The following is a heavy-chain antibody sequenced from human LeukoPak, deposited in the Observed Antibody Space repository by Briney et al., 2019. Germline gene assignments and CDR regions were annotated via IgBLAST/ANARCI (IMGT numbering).Heavy chain of an antibody. CDR3: ARSYSSVTPDGFDY. J-gene: IGHJ4*02. Sequence: SETLSLTCAVYGGSFSGYYWSWIRQPPGKGLEWIGYIYYSGSTNYNPSLKSRVTISVDTSKNQFSLKLSSVAAADTAVYYCARSYSSVTPDGFDYWGQGTLVTVSS. CDR1: GGSFSGYY. CDR2: IYYSGST. V-gene: IGHV4-59*01. D-gene: IGHD4-23*01.